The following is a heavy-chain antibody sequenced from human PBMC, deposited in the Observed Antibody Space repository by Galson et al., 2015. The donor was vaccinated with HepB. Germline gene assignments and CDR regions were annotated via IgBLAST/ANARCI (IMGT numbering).Heavy chain of an antibody. CDR1: GFTFSSYA. CDR3: ARDIVVVVAEPPFDY. CDR2: ISYDGSNK. Sequence: SLRLSCAASGFTFSSYAMHWVRQAPGKGLEWVAVISYDGSNKYYADSVKGRFTISRDNSKNTLYLQMNSLRAEDTAVYYCARDIVVVVAEPPFDYWGQGTLVTVSS. D-gene: IGHD2-15*01. J-gene: IGHJ4*02. V-gene: IGHV3-30*04.